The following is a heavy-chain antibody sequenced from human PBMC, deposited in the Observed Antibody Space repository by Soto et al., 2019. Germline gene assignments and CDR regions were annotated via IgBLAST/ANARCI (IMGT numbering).Heavy chain of an antibody. CDR2: IKEDGSGK. V-gene: IGHV3-7*03. J-gene: IGHJ4*02. Sequence: VGSLRLSCTASGFTFSSYWMSWVRQAPGKGLGWVANIKEDGSGKYYVDSVKGRFSISRDNARNSLYLQMNSLRVEDTAVYYCVRVGRLGGYWGQGALVTVSS. D-gene: IGHD3-16*01. CDR1: GFTFSSYW. CDR3: VRVGRLGGY.